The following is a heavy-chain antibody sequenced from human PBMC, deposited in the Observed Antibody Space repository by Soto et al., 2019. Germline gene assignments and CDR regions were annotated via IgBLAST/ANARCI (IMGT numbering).Heavy chain of an antibody. V-gene: IGHV1-69*13. J-gene: IGHJ6*02. Sequence: ASVKVSCKASGGTFSSYAISWVRQAPGQGLEWMGGIIPIFGTANYAQKFQGRVTITADESTSTAYMELSSLRSEDTAVYYCARVPSLKLWFGELSSVWGQGTTVTVSS. D-gene: IGHD3-10*01. CDR2: IIPIFGTA. CDR1: GGTFSSYA. CDR3: ARVPSLKLWFGELSSV.